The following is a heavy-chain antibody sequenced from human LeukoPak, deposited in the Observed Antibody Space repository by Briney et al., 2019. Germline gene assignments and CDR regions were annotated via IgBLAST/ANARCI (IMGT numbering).Heavy chain of an antibody. V-gene: IGHV1-18*01. CDR3: ARDGYYYDSSGPYAFDI. J-gene: IGHJ3*02. Sequence: GASVKVSCKASGYTFTSYGISWVRQAPGQGLEWMGWISAYNGNTNYAQKLQGRVTMTTDTPTSTAYMELRSLRSDDTAVYYCARDGYYYDSSGPYAFDIWGQGTMVTVSS. CDR2: ISAYNGNT. CDR1: GYTFTSYG. D-gene: IGHD3-22*01.